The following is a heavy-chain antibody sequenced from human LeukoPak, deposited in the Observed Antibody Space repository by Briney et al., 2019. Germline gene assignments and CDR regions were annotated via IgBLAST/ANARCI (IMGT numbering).Heavy chain of an antibody. V-gene: IGHV3-66*01. D-gene: IGHD4-11*01. CDR3: AREFDYSTSGAGY. Sequence: GGSLRLSCAASGFTVSSNYMSWVRQAPGKGLEWVSVIYSGGSTYYADSVKGRFTISRDNAKNSLYLQMNSLRAEDTAVYYCAREFDYSTSGAGYWGQGTLVTVSS. CDR2: IYSGGST. J-gene: IGHJ4*02. CDR1: GFTVSSNY.